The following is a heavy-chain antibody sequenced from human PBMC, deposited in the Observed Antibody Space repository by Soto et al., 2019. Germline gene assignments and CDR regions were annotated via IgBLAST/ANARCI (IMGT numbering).Heavy chain of an antibody. D-gene: IGHD6-19*01. CDR3: ATGGRNGWYFFDH. V-gene: IGHV3-7*05. CDR2: INQDGSKK. J-gene: IGHJ5*02. Sequence: GGSLRLSCAASGFTFRTYWMNWVRQAPGKGLEWVANINQDGSKKDYVDSVRGRFTSSRDDSRNTLYLQMDRLRAEDTAVYYCATGGRNGWYFFDHWGQGTQVTVSS. CDR1: GFTFRTYW.